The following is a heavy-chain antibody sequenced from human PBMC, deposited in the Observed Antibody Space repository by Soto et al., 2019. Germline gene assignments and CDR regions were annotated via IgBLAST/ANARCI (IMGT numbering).Heavy chain of an antibody. Sequence: ASVRVSCKVSGTSLSGLPMHWVRQAPGKGLEWMGSLDYEEGERSFAHRFQGRLTVTEDTSTDTAYMELSSLMSEDTAVYYCAAGVTTFDYWGQGTLVTVSS. V-gene: IGHV1-24*01. CDR2: LDYEEGER. CDR3: AAGVTTFDY. D-gene: IGHD4-17*01. J-gene: IGHJ4*02. CDR1: GTSLSGLP.